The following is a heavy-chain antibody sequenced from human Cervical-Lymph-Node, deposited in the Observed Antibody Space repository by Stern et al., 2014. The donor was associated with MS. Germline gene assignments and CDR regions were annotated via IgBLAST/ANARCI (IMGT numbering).Heavy chain of an antibody. J-gene: IGHJ5*02. Sequence: VQLQESGPGLVKPSQTLSLTCTVSGGSISSGDYYWSWIRQPPGKGLEWIGYLYYRGRTYYNPSITRRVTISVDTSKNQFSLKLSSVTAADTAVYYCARGGAPINWFDPWGQGTLVTVSS. V-gene: IGHV4-30-4*01. CDR1: GGSISSGDYY. CDR3: ARGGAPINWFDP. D-gene: IGHD5-12*01. CDR2: LYYRGRT.